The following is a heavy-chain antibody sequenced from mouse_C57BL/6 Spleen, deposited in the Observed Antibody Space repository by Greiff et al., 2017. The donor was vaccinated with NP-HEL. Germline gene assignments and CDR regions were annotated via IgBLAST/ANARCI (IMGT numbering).Heavy chain of an antibody. D-gene: IGHD1-1*01. CDR3: ALTTVVDWYFDV. CDR2: IYPSDSET. V-gene: IGHV1-61*01. J-gene: IGHJ1*03. Sequence: QVQLQQPGAELVRPGSSVKLSCKASGYTFTSYWMDWVKQRPGQGLEWIGNIYPSDSETHHNQKFKDKATLTVDKSSSTAYMQLSSLTSEDSAVYYWALTTVVDWYFDVWGTGTTVTVSS. CDR1: GYTFTSYW.